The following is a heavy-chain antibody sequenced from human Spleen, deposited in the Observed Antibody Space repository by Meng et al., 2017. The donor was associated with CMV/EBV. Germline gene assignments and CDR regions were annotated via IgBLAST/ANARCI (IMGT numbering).Heavy chain of an antibody. J-gene: IGHJ6*02. CDR1: GFTFSSYW. V-gene: IGHV3-30-3*01. D-gene: IGHD6-25*01. CDR2: ISYDGSNK. CDR3: ARDRSGYYYYYGMDV. Sequence: GGSLRLSCAASGFTFSSYWMSWVRQAPGKGLEWVAVISYDGSNKYYADSVKGRFTISRDNSKNTLYLQMNSLRAEDTAVYYCARDRSGYYYYYGMDVWGQGTTVTVS.